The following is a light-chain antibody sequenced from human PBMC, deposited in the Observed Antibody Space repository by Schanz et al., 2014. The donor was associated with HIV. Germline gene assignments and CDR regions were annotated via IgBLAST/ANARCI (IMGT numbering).Light chain of an antibody. CDR2: GNS. V-gene: IGLV1-40*01. J-gene: IGLJ2*01. CDR3: QSCDISLSGVV. Sequence: QSALTQPASVSGSPGQSITISCTGTSSDVGKYNLVSWYQQLPGTAPKLLIYGNSNRPSGVPARFSGSRSGTSASLAITGLQAEDEADYYCQSCDISLSGVVFGGGTKLTVL. CDR1: SSDVGKYNL.